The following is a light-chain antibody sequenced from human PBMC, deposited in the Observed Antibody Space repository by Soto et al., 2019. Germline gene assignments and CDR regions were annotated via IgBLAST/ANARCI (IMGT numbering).Light chain of an antibody. CDR1: QSIGSSF. CDR3: QQYDSSPYT. CDR2: GAS. V-gene: IGKV3-20*01. J-gene: IGKJ2*01. Sequence: EIVLTQSPGTLSLSPGEGAALSCRASQSIGSSFLAWYQQKPGQAPRLLIYGASSRATGIPDRFSGSGSGTDFTLTISRLEPEYFAVYYCQQYDSSPYTFGQGTNLEIK.